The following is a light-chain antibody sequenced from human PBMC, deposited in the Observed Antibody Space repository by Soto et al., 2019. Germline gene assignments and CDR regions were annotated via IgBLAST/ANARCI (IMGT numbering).Light chain of an antibody. CDR3: QQYDNSAPLS. Sequence: EIVLTQSPATLSLSPGDRATLSCGASQSVRSSYVAWYQQKAGLAPRLLIYDGSSRASGIPDRFNGSGSGTHFTLTIGRLEPEDFAVYYCQQYDNSAPLSFGGGTKVEMK. V-gene: IGKV3D-20*01. CDR2: DGS. J-gene: IGKJ4*01. CDR1: QSVRSSY.